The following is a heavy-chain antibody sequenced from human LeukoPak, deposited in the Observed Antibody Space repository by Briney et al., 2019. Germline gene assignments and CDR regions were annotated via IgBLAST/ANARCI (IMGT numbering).Heavy chain of an antibody. D-gene: IGHD3-3*01. CDR3: ARGGSVYDFWSGYYSPTGYFDY. Sequence: ASVKVSCKASGYTFTSYDINWVRQATGQGLEWMGWMNPNSGNTGYAQKFQGRVTITRNTSISTAYMELSSLRSEDTAVYYCARGGSVYDFWSGYYSPTGYFDYWGQGTLVTVSS. J-gene: IGHJ4*02. CDR2: MNPNSGNT. V-gene: IGHV1-8*03. CDR1: GYTFTSYD.